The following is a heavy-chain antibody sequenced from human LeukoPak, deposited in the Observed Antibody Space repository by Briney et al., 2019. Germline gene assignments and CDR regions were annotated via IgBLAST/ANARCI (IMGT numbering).Heavy chain of an antibody. D-gene: IGHD4-17*01. Sequence: SETLSLTCAVYGGSFSGYYWSWIRQPPGKGLEWIGEINHSGSTNYNPSLKSRVTISVDTSKNQFSLKLSSVTAADTAVYYCARRLSTVPSEGYFDLWGRGTLVTVSS. V-gene: IGHV4-34*01. CDR3: ARRLSTVPSEGYFDL. CDR1: GGSFSGYY. CDR2: INHSGST. J-gene: IGHJ2*01.